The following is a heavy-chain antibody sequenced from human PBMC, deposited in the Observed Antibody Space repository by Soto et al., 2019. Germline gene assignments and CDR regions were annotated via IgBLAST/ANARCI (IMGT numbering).Heavy chain of an antibody. V-gene: IGHV1-8*01. Sequence: ASVKLSCKASGDTFTTYDINWVRQATVHGLEWMGWINPHSGNVGYAERFQGRDTMTGDTASRTANMEVSSLRSDDTAVYYCARGRASGSYYLLDYWGQGTLVTV. CDR1: GDTFTTYD. CDR3: ARGRASGSYYLLDY. D-gene: IGHD3-10*01. CDR2: INPHSGNV. J-gene: IGHJ4*02.